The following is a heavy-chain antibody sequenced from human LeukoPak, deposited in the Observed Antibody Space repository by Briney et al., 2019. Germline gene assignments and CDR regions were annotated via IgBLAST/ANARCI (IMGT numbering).Heavy chain of an antibody. CDR1: GYTLTELS. Sequence: ASVKVSCKVSGYTLTELSMHWVRQAPGQGLEWMGGIIPIFGTANYAQKFQGRVTIIADESTSTAYMELSSLRSEDTAVYYCARTEDTTMGGFWGQGTLVTVSS. V-gene: IGHV1-69*13. D-gene: IGHD5-18*01. CDR2: IIPIFGTA. J-gene: IGHJ4*02. CDR3: ARTEDTTMGGF.